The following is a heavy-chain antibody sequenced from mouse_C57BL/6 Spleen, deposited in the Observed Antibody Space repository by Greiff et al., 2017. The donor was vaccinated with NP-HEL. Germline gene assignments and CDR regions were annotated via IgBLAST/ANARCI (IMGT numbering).Heavy chain of an antibody. Sequence: QVQLQQSGAELVKPGASVKLSCKASGYTFTSYWMHWVKQRPGQGLEWIGMIHPNSGSTNYNEKFKSKATLTVDKSSSTAYMQLSSLTSEDSAVYYCAIITTVVATPYWGQGTTLTVSS. V-gene: IGHV1-64*01. CDR3: AIITTVVATPY. D-gene: IGHD1-1*01. CDR2: IHPNSGST. J-gene: IGHJ2*01. CDR1: GYTFTSYW.